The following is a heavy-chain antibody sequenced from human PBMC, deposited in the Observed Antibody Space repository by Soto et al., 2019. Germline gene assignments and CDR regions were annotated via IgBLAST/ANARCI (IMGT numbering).Heavy chain of an antibody. Sequence: QVHLLMQSGAEVKKPGSSVKVSCKASGGNPSNSAISWVRQAPGQGLEWMGGIIPVFGTPDYAQKFQGRVTITADESTSTAYLELKTLRSEDTALYYCATEGDLVGATARRGFEDWGQGTLVTVSS. V-gene: IGHV1-69*01. CDR1: GGNPSNSA. CDR3: ATEGDLVGATARRGFED. J-gene: IGHJ4*02. D-gene: IGHD1-26*01. CDR2: IIPVFGTP.